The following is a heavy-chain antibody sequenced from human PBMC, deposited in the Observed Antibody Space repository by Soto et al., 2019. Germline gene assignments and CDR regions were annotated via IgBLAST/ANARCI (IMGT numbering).Heavy chain of an antibody. CDR1: GGSISSYY. CDR3: ARDVIGNSDY. Sequence: PSETLSLTCTVSGGSISSYYWSWIRQPPGKGLEWIGYIYYSGSTNYNPSLKSRVTISVDTSKNQFYLKLSSVTAADTAVYYCARDVIGNSDYWGQGTLVTVSS. CDR2: IYYSGST. D-gene: IGHD4-4*01. J-gene: IGHJ4*02. V-gene: IGHV4-59*01.